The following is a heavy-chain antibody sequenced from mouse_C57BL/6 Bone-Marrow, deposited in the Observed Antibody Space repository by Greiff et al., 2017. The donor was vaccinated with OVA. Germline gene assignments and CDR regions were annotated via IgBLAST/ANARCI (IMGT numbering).Heavy chain of an antibody. D-gene: IGHD2-14*01. CDR2: IYPRSGNT. Sequence: VQLQQSGAELARPGASVQLSCKASGYTFTSYGISWVKQRTGQGLEWIGEIYPRSGNTYYNEKFKGKATLTADKSSSTAYMELRSLTSEDSAVYFCARSGDRRAMDYWGQGTSVTVSS. V-gene: IGHV1-81*01. CDR3: ARSGDRRAMDY. J-gene: IGHJ4*01. CDR1: GYTFTSYG.